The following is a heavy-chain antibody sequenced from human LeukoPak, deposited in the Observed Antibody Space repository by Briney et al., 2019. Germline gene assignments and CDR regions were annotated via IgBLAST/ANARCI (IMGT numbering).Heavy chain of an antibody. CDR1: GFTFSSFA. CDR2: VSGDGGTT. V-gene: IGHV3-23*01. CDR3: ARPEGDFWSGYLKLDY. Sequence: SGGSLRLSCAASGFTFSSFAMTWVRQAPGKGLEWASGVSGDGGTTYFADSVKGRFTISRDDSKNTLFLQMNSLRAEDTAVYYCARPEGDFWSGYLKLDYWGQGTLVTVSS. J-gene: IGHJ4*02. D-gene: IGHD3-3*01.